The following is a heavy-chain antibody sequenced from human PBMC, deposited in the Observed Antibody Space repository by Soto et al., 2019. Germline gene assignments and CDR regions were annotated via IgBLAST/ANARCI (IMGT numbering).Heavy chain of an antibody. V-gene: IGHV1-24*01. CDR2: FDPEDGET. Sequence: GASVKVSCKVSGYTLTELSMHWVRQAPGKGLEWMGGFDPEDGETIYAQKFQGRVTMTEDTSTDTAYMELSSLRSEDTAVYYCATVRITSPTSPPDVWGKGTTVTVPS. J-gene: IGHJ6*04. D-gene: IGHD1-20*01. CDR3: ATVRITSPTSPPDV. CDR1: GYTLTELS.